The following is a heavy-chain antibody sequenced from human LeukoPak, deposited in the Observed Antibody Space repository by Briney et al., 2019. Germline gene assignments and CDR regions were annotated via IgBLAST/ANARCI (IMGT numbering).Heavy chain of an antibody. J-gene: IGHJ4*02. D-gene: IGHD3/OR15-3a*01. CDR2: IYYSGST. Sequence: KSSETLSLTCTVSGGSISSSSYYWGWIRQPPGKGLEWIGSIYYSGSTYYNPSLKSRVTISVDTSKNQFSLKLSSVTAADTAVYYCAISRPGPDWLLTRWGQGTLVTVSS. CDR1: GGSISSSSYY. CDR3: AISRPGPDWLLTR. V-gene: IGHV4-39*07.